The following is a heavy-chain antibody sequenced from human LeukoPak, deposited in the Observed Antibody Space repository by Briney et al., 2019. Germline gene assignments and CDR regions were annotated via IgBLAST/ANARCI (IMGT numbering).Heavy chain of an antibody. Sequence: SETLSLTCTVSGGSISNSSYYWGWIRQPPGKGLEWIGTFFYSGSTYYNPSLKSRVTISVDTSKNQFSLKLSSVTAADTAVYYCARDGDYYDSSGYYWFDPWGQGTLVTVSS. CDR2: FFYSGST. D-gene: IGHD3-22*01. J-gene: IGHJ5*02. CDR1: GGSISNSSYY. V-gene: IGHV4-39*07. CDR3: ARDGDYYDSSGYYWFDP.